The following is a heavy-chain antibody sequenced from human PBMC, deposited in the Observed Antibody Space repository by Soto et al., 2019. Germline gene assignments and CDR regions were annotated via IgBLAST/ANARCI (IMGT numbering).Heavy chain of an antibody. Sequence: QVQLQESGPGLVKPSETLSLTCTVSGGSISSYYWSWIRQPAGKGLEWIGRMYTSGTTNYNPSLKSRVTMSVDTSKNQFSLKLSSVTAADTAVYYCARAQRSDCSSTSCYTGWGQGTLVTVSS. CDR3: ARAQRSDCSSTSCYTG. D-gene: IGHD2-2*02. CDR1: GGSISSYY. V-gene: IGHV4-4*07. CDR2: MYTSGTT. J-gene: IGHJ4*02.